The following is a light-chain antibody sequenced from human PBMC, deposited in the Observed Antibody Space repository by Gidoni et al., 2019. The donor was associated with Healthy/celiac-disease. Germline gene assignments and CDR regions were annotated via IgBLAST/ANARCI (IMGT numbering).Light chain of an antibody. Sequence: DIQMTQSPSSLSASVGDRVTITCKASQDISNYLNWYQQKPGKAHKLLIYDASNLETGVPSRFSGSGSGTDFTFPISSLQPEDFATYYCQRGVTFGQGTRLEIK. V-gene: IGKV1-33*01. CDR1: QDISNY. J-gene: IGKJ5*01. CDR2: DAS. CDR3: QRGVT.